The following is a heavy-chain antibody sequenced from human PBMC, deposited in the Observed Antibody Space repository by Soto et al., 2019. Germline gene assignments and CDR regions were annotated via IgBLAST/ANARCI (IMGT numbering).Heavy chain of an antibody. CDR2: ISGSGGST. D-gene: IGHD6-19*01. CDR3: AKVDRIAVQKNYFDY. V-gene: IGHV3-23*01. Sequence: PGGSLRLSCAASGFTFSSYAMSWVRQAPGKGLEWVSAISGSGGSTYYADSVKGRFTISRDNSKNTLYLQMNSLRAEDTAVYYCAKVDRIAVQKNYFDYWGQGTLVTVSS. J-gene: IGHJ4*02. CDR1: GFTFSSYA.